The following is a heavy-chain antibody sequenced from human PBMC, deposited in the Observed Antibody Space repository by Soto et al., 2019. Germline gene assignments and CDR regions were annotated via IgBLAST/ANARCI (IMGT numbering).Heavy chain of an antibody. Sequence: GGSLRLSCAASGFTVSSNYMSWVRQAPGKGLEWVSVIYSGGITYYAESVKGRFTISRHNSKNTLYLQMNSLIAEDTAVYYCARVSWSDSVYYYYYAMDVWGKGTTVTVSS. CDR2: IYSGGIT. D-gene: IGHD1-26*01. J-gene: IGHJ6*04. CDR1: GFTVSSNY. CDR3: ARVSWSDSVYYYYYAMDV. V-gene: IGHV3-53*04.